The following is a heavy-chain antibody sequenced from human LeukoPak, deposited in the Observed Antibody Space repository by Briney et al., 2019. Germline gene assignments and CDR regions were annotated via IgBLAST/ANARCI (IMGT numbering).Heavy chain of an antibody. Sequence: SVKVSCKASGGTFSSYAISWVRQAPGQGLEWMGRIIPIFGTANYAQKFQGRVTITTDESTSTAYMELSSLRSEDTAVYYCAREKRYGDYVLYYMDVWGKGTTVTVSS. CDR3: AREKRYGDYVLYYMDV. V-gene: IGHV1-69*05. D-gene: IGHD4-17*01. CDR2: IIPIFGTA. CDR1: GGTFSSYA. J-gene: IGHJ6*03.